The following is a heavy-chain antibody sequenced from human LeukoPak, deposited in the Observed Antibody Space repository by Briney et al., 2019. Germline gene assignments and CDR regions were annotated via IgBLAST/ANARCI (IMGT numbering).Heavy chain of an antibody. V-gene: IGHV3-30*02. D-gene: IGHD3-10*01. CDR2: IWYDGSNK. CDR1: GFTFSSYG. J-gene: IGHJ2*01. CDR3: AKDSGVVAGHWYFDL. Sequence: GGSLRLSCAASGFTFSSYGMHWVRQAPGKGLEWVAVIWYDGSNKYYADSVQGRVTISRDNSKNTLYLQVSSLRTEDTAVYYCAKDSGVVAGHWYFDLWGRGTLVSVSS.